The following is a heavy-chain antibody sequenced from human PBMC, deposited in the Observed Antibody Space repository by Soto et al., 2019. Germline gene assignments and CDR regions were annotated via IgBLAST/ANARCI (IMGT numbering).Heavy chain of an antibody. CDR2: MNPNSGNT. J-gene: IGHJ4*02. CDR1: GYTFTSFN. Sequence: ASVKVSCKASGYTFTSFNINWLRQASGQGLEWMGWMNPNSGNTGYAQKFQGRVTMTRDTPISTAYLELSSLRSDDSAVYYCARVATGTEFDYWGQGSLVTVSS. V-gene: IGHV1-8*01. CDR3: ARVATGTEFDY. D-gene: IGHD6-13*01.